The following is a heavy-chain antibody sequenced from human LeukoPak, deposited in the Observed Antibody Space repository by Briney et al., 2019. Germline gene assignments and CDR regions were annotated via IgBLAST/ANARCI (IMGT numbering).Heavy chain of an antibody. J-gene: IGHJ5*02. CDR1: GFTFSSYG. V-gene: IGHV4-34*01. Sequence: GSLRLSCAASGFTFSSYGMSWVRQPPGKGLEWIGEINHSGSTNYNPSLKSRVTISVDTSKNQFSLKLSSVTAADTAVYYCARLGYPNWFDPWGQGTLVTVSS. CDR2: INHSGST. D-gene: IGHD5-18*01. CDR3: ARLGYPNWFDP.